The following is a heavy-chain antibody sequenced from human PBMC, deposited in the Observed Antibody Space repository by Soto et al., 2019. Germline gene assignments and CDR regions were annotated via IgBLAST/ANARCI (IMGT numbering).Heavy chain of an antibody. Sequence: QVQLQESGPGLVKPSETLSLTCTVSGDSVSSGSYYWTWIRQSPGKGLEWIGYLYYTGTTNYNPSLKSRVTMSLDTSSNQFSRRLSSVTAADTAVYFCARTFCSTTSCQAHGMDVWGQGTSVTVSS. CDR1: GDSVSSGSYY. D-gene: IGHD2-2*01. J-gene: IGHJ6*02. V-gene: IGHV4-61*01. CDR2: LYYTGTT. CDR3: ARTFCSTTSCQAHGMDV.